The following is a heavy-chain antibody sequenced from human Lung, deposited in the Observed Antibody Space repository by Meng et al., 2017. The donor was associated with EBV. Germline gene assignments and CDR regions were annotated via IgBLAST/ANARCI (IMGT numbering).Heavy chain of an antibody. D-gene: IGHD2-2*01. J-gene: IGHJ5*02. Sequence: GRLVESGAFLAKSGGCMGLSCLASGFPFSYYYMSWIRRAAVKWLEWLSYSSATGSKTYFAGSVKGRFTISRDNSNNSLNLEMTRLRAEDTAVYYCESVYCGGTSCYPWGQGTLVTVSS. CDR1: GFPFSYYY. CDR3: ESVYCGGTSCYP. CDR2: SSATGSKT. V-gene: IGHV3-11*01.